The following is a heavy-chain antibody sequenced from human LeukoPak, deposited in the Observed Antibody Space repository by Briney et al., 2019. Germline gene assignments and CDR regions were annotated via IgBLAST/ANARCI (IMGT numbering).Heavy chain of an antibody. CDR3: ARVGATSFDY. D-gene: IGHD1-26*01. J-gene: IGHJ4*02. Sequence: GGSLRLSCAASGFTVSSNYMSWVRQAPGKGLERVSVIYSGGSTYYADSVKGRFTISRHNSKNTLYLQMNSLRAEDTAVYYCARVGATSFDYWGQGTLVTVSS. V-gene: IGHV3-53*04. CDR1: GFTVSSNY. CDR2: IYSGGST.